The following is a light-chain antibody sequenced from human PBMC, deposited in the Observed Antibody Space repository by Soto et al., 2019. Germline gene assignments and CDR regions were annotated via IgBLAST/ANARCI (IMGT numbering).Light chain of an antibody. Sequence: EIVLTQSPGTLSLSPGERATLSCRASQSVSSSYLAWYQQKPGQAPRLLIYGASIRATGIPDRFSGSGSGTDFTLTISRLEPEDFAVYYCQQYGSSPRYTFGQGTKREIK. CDR3: QQYGSSPRYT. CDR1: QSVSSSY. J-gene: IGKJ2*01. CDR2: GAS. V-gene: IGKV3-20*01.